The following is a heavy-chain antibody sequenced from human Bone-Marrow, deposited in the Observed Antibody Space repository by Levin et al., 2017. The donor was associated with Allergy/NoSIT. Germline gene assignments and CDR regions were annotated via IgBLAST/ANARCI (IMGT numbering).Heavy chain of an antibody. V-gene: IGHV5-10-1*01. CDR1: GYSFTSYW. CDR3: ARAQWGLRYFDWLRQCDAFDI. CDR2: IDPSDSYT. Sequence: GESLKISCKGSGYSFTSYWISWVRQMPGKGLEWMGRIDPSDSYTNYSPSFQGHVTISADKSISTAYLQWSSLKASDTAMYYCARAQWGLRYFDWLRQCDAFDIWGQGTMVTVSS. D-gene: IGHD3-9*01. J-gene: IGHJ3*02.